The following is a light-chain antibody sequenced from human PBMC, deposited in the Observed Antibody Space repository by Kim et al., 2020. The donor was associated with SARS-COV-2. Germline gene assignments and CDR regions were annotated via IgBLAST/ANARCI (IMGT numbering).Light chain of an antibody. Sequence: QGVNIYCSGSSSNIGKSYVYWTRHNPGTAHKPLNYRNNQRPSGVPDRFYGSMSGTSDSLAISGLRSEDEADYYCTTWDDSLRGYVFGTGTKVTVL. J-gene: IGLJ1*01. CDR3: TTWDDSLRGYV. CDR2: RNN. V-gene: IGLV1-47*01. CDR1: SSNIGKSY.